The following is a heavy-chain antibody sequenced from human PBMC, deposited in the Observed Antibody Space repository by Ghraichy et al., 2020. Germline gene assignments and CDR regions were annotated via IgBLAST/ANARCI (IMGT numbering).Heavy chain of an antibody. CDR1: GFTFSSYA. Sequence: GGSLRLSCAASGFTFSSYAMSWVRQAPGKGLEWFSGISGSGGSTYYADSVKGRFTISRDNSKNTVYLQMNSLRAEDTAVYYCAKDRYDYGDYGVFGEKYDYWGQGTLVTVSS. CDR2: ISGSGGST. CDR3: AKDRYDYGDYGVFGEKYDY. V-gene: IGHV3-23*01. J-gene: IGHJ4*02. D-gene: IGHD4-17*01.